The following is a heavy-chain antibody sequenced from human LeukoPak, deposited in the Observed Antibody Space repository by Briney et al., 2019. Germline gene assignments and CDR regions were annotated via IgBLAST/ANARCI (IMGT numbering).Heavy chain of an antibody. D-gene: IGHD2-2*01. CDR1: GFAFGSYS. CDR2: ISSSSSYI. Sequence: GGSLRLSCAASGFAFGSYSMNWVRQAPGKGLEWVSSISSSSSYIYYADSVKGRFTISRDNAKNSLYLQMNSLRAEDTALYYCAGEPTLPAASVDYWGQGTLVTDSS. CDR3: AGEPTLPAASVDY. V-gene: IGHV3-21*06. J-gene: IGHJ4*02.